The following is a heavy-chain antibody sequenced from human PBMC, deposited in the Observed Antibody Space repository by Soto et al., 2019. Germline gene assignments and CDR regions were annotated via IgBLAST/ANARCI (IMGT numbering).Heavy chain of an antibody. CDR2: INPHCGST. CDR3: ARSSGGNFGIIIEGTNWFAT. J-gene: IGHJ5*02. D-gene: IGHD1-26*01. V-gene: IGHV1-46*01. Sequence: ASVKVSCKAPRDTFTSYYINWVRQAPVQVLEWMVVINPHCGSTAYAQKFKGRVTLTRDTYASTVYMEVSSLTSEDTAMYYCARSSGGNFGIIIEGTNWFATWGQGTMVTVSS. CDR1: RDTFTSYY.